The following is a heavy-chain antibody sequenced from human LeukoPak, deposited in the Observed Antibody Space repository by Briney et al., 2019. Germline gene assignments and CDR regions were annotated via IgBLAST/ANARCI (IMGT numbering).Heavy chain of an antibody. CDR3: VRDRGTYRPIDY. J-gene: IGHJ4*02. D-gene: IGHD1-26*01. CDR2: ISYGGTYI. CDR1: AFSLSAYH. V-gene: IGHV3-21*04. Sequence: KPGGSLRLSCAASAFSLSAYHMNWVRQAPGKGLEWVSSISYGGTYIYYAYSVKGRFTTSKDNAQNSLYLQMNSLRAEDTAIYYCVRDRGTYRPIDYWGQGTLVTVSS.